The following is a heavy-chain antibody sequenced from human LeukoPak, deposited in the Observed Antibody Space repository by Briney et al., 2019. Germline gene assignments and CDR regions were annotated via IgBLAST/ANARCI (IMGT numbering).Heavy chain of an antibody. CDR3: ARSETRYYYDSSGYYYVDHFDY. V-gene: IGHV4-30-4*01. CDR2: IYYSGST. D-gene: IGHD3-22*01. J-gene: IGHJ4*02. CDR1: GGSISSGDYY. Sequence: SQTLSLTCTVSGGSISSGDYYWSWIRQPPGKGLEWIGYIYYSGSTYYNPSLKSRVTISVDTSKNQFSLKLSSVTAADTAVYYCARSETRYYYDSSGYYYVDHFDYWGQGTLVTVSS.